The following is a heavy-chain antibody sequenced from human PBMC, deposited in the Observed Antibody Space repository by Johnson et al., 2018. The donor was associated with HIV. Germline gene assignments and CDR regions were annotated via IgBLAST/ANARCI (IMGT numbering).Heavy chain of an antibody. CDR1: GFTFDDYA. CDR2: INSDGSST. CDR3: AKPLVGATRDDAFDV. J-gene: IGHJ3*01. V-gene: IGHV3-74*02. D-gene: IGHD1-26*01. Sequence: VQLVESGGGLVQPGRSLRLSCAASGFTFDDYAMHWVRQAPGKGLVWVSRINSDGSSTSYADSVKGRFTISRDNSKNTLYLQMNSLSAEDTAVYYCAKPLVGATRDDAFDVWGQGTMVTVAS.